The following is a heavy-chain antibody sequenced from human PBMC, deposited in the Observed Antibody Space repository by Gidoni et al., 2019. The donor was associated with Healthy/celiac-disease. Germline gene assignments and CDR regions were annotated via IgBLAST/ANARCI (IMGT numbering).Heavy chain of an antibody. V-gene: IGHV1-2*02. CDR1: GYTFTGYY. D-gene: IGHD3-22*01. CDR2: INPNSGGT. CDR3: ARDPYDSSGYYFYYYYGMDV. Sequence: QVQLVQSGAEVKKPGASVKVSWKASGYTFTGYYMHWVRQAPGQGLEWMGWINPNSGGTNYAQKFQGRVTMTRDTSISTAYMELSRLRSDDTAVYYCARDPYDSSGYYFYYYYGMDVWGQGTTVTVSS. J-gene: IGHJ6*02.